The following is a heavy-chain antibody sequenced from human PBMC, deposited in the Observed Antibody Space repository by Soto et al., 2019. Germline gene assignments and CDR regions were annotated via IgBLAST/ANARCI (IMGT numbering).Heavy chain of an antibody. J-gene: IGHJ5*02. CDR3: ASGDHDYSNSGWFDP. CDR2: INAGNGNT. D-gene: IGHD4-4*01. Sequence: GSSVKVSCKASGYTYTSYAMHWVRQATGQGLEWMGWINAGNGNTKYSQKFQGRVTITRDTSASTAYMELSSLRSEDTAVYYCASGDHDYSNSGWFDPWGQGTLVTGS. V-gene: IGHV1-3*01. CDR1: GYTYTSYA.